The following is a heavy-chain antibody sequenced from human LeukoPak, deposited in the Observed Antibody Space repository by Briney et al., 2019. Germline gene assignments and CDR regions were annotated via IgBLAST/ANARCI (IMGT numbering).Heavy chain of an antibody. Sequence: ASVKVSCKVSGYTLTELSMHWVRQAPGKGLEWMGGFDPEDGETIYAQKFQGRVTMTDTAYMELSSLRAEDTAVYYCAKDKSSRWNAFDMWGQGTMVTVSS. CDR2: FDPEDGET. V-gene: IGHV1-24*01. CDR1: GYTLTELS. J-gene: IGHJ3*02. D-gene: IGHD6-13*01. CDR3: AKDKSSRWNAFDM.